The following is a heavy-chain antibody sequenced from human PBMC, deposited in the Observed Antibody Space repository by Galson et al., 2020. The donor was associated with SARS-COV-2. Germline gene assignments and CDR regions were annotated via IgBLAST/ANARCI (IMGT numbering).Heavy chain of an antibody. D-gene: IGHD3-3*01. CDR1: GFTFSSYS. V-gene: IGHV3-21*01. Sequence: GESLKISCAASGFTFSSYSMNWVRQAPGKGLEWVSSISSSSSYIYYADSVKGRFTISRDNAKNSLYLQMHILNAEATAVYYCARAYDFWSGPYYYMDVWGKGTTVTVSS. J-gene: IGHJ6*03. CDR2: ISSSSSYI. CDR3: ARAYDFWSGPYYYMDV.